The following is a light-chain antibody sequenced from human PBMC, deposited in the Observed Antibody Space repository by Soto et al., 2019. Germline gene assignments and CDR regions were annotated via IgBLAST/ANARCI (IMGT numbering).Light chain of an antibody. V-gene: IGLV1-47*01. CDR2: KNN. CDR3: AAWDDSLSGRVV. CDR1: YSNIGSNY. J-gene: IGLJ2*01. Sequence: QPVLTQPPSASGTPGQSVTISCSGSYSNIGSNYVYWYQQLPGAAPKLLIYKNNQRPSGVPDRFSGSRSGISASLAISGLRSEDEADFYCAAWDDSLSGRVVFGGGTKLTVL.